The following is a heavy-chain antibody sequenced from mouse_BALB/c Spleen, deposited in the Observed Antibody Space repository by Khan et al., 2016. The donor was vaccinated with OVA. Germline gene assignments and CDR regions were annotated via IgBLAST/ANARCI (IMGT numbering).Heavy chain of an antibody. V-gene: IGHV1-81*01. CDR1: GYTFTYYV. D-gene: IGHD2-3*01. CDR3: ARGDGYYVYFDY. J-gene: IGHJ2*01. CDR2: IYPGSDNA. Sequence: QVQLQQSGPELVKPGASVKMSCKASGYTFTYYVITWVKQRTGQGLEWIGEIYPGSDNAYYNERFKGKATLTADKSSNTTHMQLSSLTSEDSAVYFCARGDGYYVYFDYWGQSTTLTVSS.